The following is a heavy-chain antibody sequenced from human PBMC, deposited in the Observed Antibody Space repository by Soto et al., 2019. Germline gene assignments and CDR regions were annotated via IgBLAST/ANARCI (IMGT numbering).Heavy chain of an antibody. CDR2: IKQDGSEK. D-gene: IGHD2-15*01. CDR3: ARTYCSGGDCYPGGNWFDP. Sequence: EVQLVESGGGLVQPGGSMRLSCAASGFTFSSYWMSWVRQAPGKGLEWVANIKQDGSEKYYVDSVKGRFTISRDNAKNSLYLQMNSLRAEDTAVYYCARTYCSGGDCYPGGNWFDPWGQGTLVTVSS. CDR1: GFTFSSYW. J-gene: IGHJ5*02. V-gene: IGHV3-7*01.